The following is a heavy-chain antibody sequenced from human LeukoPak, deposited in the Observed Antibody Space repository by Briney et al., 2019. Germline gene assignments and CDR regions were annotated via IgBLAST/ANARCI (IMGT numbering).Heavy chain of an antibody. Sequence: ASVKVSCKASGYTFTSYDINWVRQATGQGLEWMGWMNPNSGNTGYAQKFQGRVTMTRDTSTSTVYMELSSLRSEDTAVYYCAREESSSVTFVDYWGQGTLVTVSS. J-gene: IGHJ4*02. CDR2: MNPNSGNT. V-gene: IGHV1-8*01. CDR1: GYTFTSYD. D-gene: IGHD6-6*01. CDR3: AREESSSVTFVDY.